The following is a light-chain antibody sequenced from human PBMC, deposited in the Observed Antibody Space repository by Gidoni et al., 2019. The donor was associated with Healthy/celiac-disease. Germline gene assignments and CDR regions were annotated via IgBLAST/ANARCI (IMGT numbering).Light chain of an antibody. V-gene: IGKV1-39*01. J-gene: IGKJ2*01. CDR1: QSISSY. CDR3: HQSYSTPPHT. CDR2: AAS. Sequence: DIQMTQSPSSLSASVGDRVTITCRASQSISSYLNWYQQKPGKAPMLLIYAASSLQSVVPSRFSCSGSGTDFTLTFSSLQPDDFATYYFHQSYSTPPHTFGQGTKLEIK.